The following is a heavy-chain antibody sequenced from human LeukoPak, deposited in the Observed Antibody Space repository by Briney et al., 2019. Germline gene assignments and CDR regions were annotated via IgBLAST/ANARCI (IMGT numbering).Heavy chain of an antibody. D-gene: IGHD2-15*01. CDR3: ASEFGYCSGGSCYSDPTEYFQH. CDR1: GYTFTGYY. CDR2: INPNSGGT. V-gene: IGHV1-2*02. J-gene: IGHJ1*01. Sequence: ASAKVSCKASGYTFTGYYMHWVRQAPGQGLEWMGWINPNSGGTNYAQKFQGRVTMTRDTSISTAYMELSRLRSDDTAVYYCASEFGYCSGGSCYSDPTEYFQHWGRGTLVTVSS.